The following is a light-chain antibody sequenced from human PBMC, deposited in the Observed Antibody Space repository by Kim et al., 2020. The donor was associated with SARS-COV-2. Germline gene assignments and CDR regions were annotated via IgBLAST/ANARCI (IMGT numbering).Light chain of an antibody. J-gene: IGKJ1*01. CDR1: QSVSSRY. Sequence: DIVLTQSPGTLSLSPGERATLSCRASQSVSSRYLAWYQQKPGQAPRLLIYGASSRATGIPDRFSGSGSGTDFTLALSRLEPDDFAVYYCQQYAGSPAFGQGTKVDIK. CDR2: GAS. CDR3: QQYAGSPA. V-gene: IGKV3-20*01.